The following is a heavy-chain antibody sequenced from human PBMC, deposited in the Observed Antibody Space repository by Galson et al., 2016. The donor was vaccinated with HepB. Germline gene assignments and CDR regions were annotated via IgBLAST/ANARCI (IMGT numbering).Heavy chain of an antibody. J-gene: IGHJ4*02. CDR2: VNPSSGST. V-gene: IGHV1-46*01. CDR3: VRGGDGYTYSYFDY. CDR1: GYSFITKY. Sequence: SVKVSCKASGYSFITKYLHWVRQAPGQGPEWMGLVNPSSGSTTYAQKFKGRLAMTSDTSTSTVYMELRSLRSEDAAVYFCVRGGDGYTYSYFDYWGQGTLVSGSS. D-gene: IGHD5-24*01.